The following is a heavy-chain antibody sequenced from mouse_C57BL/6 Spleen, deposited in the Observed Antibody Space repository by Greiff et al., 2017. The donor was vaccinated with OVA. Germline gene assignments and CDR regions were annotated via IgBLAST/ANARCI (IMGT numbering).Heavy chain of an antibody. D-gene: IGHD1-1*01. CDR2: INPNNGGT. CDR3: ARWAYYYGSYAMDY. V-gene: IGHV1-18*01. CDR1: GYTFTDYN. Sequence: DVQLVESGPELVKPGASVKIPCKASGYTFTDYNMDWVKQSHGKSLEWIGDINPNNGGTIYNQKFKGKATLTVDKSSSTAYMELRSLTSEDTAVYYCARWAYYYGSYAMDYWGQGTSVTVSS. J-gene: IGHJ4*01.